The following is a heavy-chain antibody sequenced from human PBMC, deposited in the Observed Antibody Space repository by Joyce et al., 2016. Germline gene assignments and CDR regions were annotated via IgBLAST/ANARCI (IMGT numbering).Heavy chain of an antibody. Sequence: EVQLVQSGAEVKKPGDFLKISCKGSVYTFTSNWIGWVRQMPGKGLEWMGTIFHGESDTRYGPSFQGKVTISADKSIDTAYLQWNSLKASDTAIYYCARLSSSSYDSWGQGTLVSVSS. CDR2: IFHGESDT. CDR3: ARLSSSSYDS. J-gene: IGHJ4*02. CDR1: VYTFTSNW. V-gene: IGHV5-51*01. D-gene: IGHD6-6*01.